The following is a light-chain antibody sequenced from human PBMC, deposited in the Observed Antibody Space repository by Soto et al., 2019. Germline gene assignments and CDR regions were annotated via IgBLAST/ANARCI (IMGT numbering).Light chain of an antibody. J-gene: IGLJ1*01. V-gene: IGLV2-14*01. CDR2: EAT. CDR1: SSDIGRYNF. Sequence: QSVLTQPASMSGSPGQSITIACTGASSDIGRYNFVSWYQHHPGKAPKLIIYEATKRPSGVSYRFSGSKSGNTASLTISGLQAEDEADYYCTSYTITSPYVFGTWTKGTVL. CDR3: TSYTITSPYV.